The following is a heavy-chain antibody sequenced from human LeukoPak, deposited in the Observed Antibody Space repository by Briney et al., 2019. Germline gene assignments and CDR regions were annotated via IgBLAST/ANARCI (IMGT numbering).Heavy chain of an antibody. V-gene: IGHV3-30*04. D-gene: IGHD3-10*01. J-gene: IGHJ4*02. CDR1: GFSFSSYA. CDR3: ARGTYRYTSGTHRPPDY. Sequence: PGGSLRLSCAASGFSFSSYAMHWVRQAPGKGLEWVAVISYDGNTQYHADSVEGRFTISRDNSKDTLHLQMNSLRPEDTAVYYCARGTYRYTSGTHRPPDYWGQGTLVTVSS. CDR2: ISYDGNTQ.